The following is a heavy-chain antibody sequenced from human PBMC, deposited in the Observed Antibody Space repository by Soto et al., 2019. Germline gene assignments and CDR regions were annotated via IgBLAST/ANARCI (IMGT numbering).Heavy chain of an antibody. Sequence: QVQLQESGPGLVKPSQTLSLTCTVSGGSISTGGDYWTWIRQHPGKGLEWIGYIYYSGSTYYNPSLKSRVTISVDTSKNQFSLKLSSVTAADTAVYYCARGLSVTLCDNWGQGTLVTVSS. V-gene: IGHV4-31*03. CDR2: IYYSGST. CDR3: ARGLSVTLCDN. J-gene: IGHJ4*02. D-gene: IGHD4-17*01. CDR1: GGSISTGGDY.